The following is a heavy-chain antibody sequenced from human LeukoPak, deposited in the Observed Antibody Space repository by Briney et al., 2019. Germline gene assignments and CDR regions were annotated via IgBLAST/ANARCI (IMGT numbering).Heavy chain of an antibody. CDR3: ARDLNSDADY. D-gene: IGHD5-18*01. CDR1: GFTFSSYS. CDR2: ISSSSSTI. V-gene: IGHV3-48*01. Sequence: GGSMRLSCAASGFTFSSYSMNWVRQAPGKGLEWVSYISSSSSTIYYADSVKGRFTISRDNAKNSLYLQMKSLRAEDTAVYYCARDLNSDADYWGQGTLVTVSS. J-gene: IGHJ4*02.